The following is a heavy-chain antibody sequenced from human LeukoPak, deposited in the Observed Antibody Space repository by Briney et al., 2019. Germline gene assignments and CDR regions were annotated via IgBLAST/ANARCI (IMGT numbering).Heavy chain of an antibody. CDR3: ARGETYYYGSGSYYTYIYYFDY. J-gene: IGHJ4*02. D-gene: IGHD3-10*01. Sequence: ASETLSLTCTVSGGSGSSGSYYWSWIRQPPGKGLEWIGYIYYSGSTNYNPSLKSRVTISVDTSKNQFSLKLSSVTAADTAVYYCARGETYYYGSGSYYTYIYYFDYWGQGTLVTVSS. V-gene: IGHV4-61*01. CDR1: GGSGSSGSYY. CDR2: IYYSGST.